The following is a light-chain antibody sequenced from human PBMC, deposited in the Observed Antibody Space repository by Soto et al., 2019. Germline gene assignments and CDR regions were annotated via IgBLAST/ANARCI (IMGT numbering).Light chain of an antibody. CDR1: QSVSSSY. CDR2: GAS. Sequence: EVVMTQSPATLSVSPGERATLSCRASQSVSSSYLAWYQQKPGQAPRLLIYGASSRATGIPDRFSGSGSGTDFTLTISRLEPEDFAVYSCQQYGTSRWTFGQGTKVDIK. CDR3: QQYGTSRWT. V-gene: IGKV3-20*01. J-gene: IGKJ1*01.